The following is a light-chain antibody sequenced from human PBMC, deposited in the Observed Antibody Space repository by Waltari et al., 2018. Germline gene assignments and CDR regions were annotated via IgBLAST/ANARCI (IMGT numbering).Light chain of an antibody. CDR3: MQATNWPLT. Sequence: DAVMTQSPLPLPVSLGQPASHSRSHSQSLVHTDGHTYLNWYQQRPGQSPRRLIYKASNRDSGVPDRFSGSGSDTAFTLKISRVEAEDVGIYYCMQATNWPLTFGQGTKVEIQ. CDR2: KAS. CDR1: QSLVHTDGHTY. J-gene: IGKJ1*01. V-gene: IGKV2-30*02.